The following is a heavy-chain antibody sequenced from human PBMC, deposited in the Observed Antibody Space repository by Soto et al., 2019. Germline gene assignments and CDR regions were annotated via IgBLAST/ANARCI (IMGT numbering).Heavy chain of an antibody. Sequence: ASVKGCLKASGYAFTVYYMHLVRQAPGQGLEWMGWINPKSGGTMYPQKFQGRVTMTWDTSISTAYMALTRLRSDDTAVYYCARDLAKGGGSAGFDYWGQGTMVTVSS. CDR3: ARDLAKGGGSAGFDY. D-gene: IGHD1-26*01. J-gene: IGHJ4*02. CDR2: INPKSGGT. CDR1: GYAFTVYY. V-gene: IGHV1-2*02.